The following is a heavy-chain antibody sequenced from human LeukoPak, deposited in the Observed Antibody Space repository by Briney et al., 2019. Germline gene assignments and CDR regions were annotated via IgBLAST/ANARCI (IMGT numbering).Heavy chain of an antibody. Sequence: GGSLRLSCAASGFTVSSNYMSWVRQAPGKGLEWVSVIYSGGSTYYADSVKGRFTISRDNAKNSLYLQMNSLRAEDTAVYYCARDGYDFWGTRGDYWGQGILVTVSS. CDR2: IYSGGST. V-gene: IGHV3-53*01. CDR3: ARDGYDFWGTRGDY. CDR1: GFTVSSNY. J-gene: IGHJ4*02. D-gene: IGHD3-3*01.